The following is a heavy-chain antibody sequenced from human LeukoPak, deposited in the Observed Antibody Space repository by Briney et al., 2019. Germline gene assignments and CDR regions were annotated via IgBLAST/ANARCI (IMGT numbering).Heavy chain of an antibody. CDR3: APDPPYGGYSSYYSMAV. Sequence: GGSLRLSCAASGLTFSTYAMSWVRQAPGKGLAGVSSISGSGATTYYADSVKGRFTISRDNSKNTLYLQMNSLRVEDTAAYYCAPDPPYGGYSSYYSMAVWSKGTTATVSS. V-gene: IGHV3-23*01. CDR1: GLTFSTYA. D-gene: IGHD4/OR15-4a*01. CDR2: ISGSGATT. J-gene: IGHJ6*03.